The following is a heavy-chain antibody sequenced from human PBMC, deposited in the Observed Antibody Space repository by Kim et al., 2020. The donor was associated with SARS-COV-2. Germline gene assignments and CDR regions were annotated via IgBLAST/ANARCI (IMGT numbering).Heavy chain of an antibody. V-gene: IGHV4-31*02. CDR3: ARGRITIFGVVTEFDY. J-gene: IGHJ4*02. D-gene: IGHD3-3*01. Sequence: SLKSRVTISVDTSKNQFSLKLSSVTAADTAVYYCARGRITIFGVVTEFDYWGQGTLLTVSS.